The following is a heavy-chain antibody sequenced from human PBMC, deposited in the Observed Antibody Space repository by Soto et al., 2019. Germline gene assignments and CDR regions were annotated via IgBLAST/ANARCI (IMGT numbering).Heavy chain of an antibody. CDR2: INYGGNP. CDR1: GGPINNYY. D-gene: IGHD2-15*01. Sequence: PSETLSLTCTVSGGPINNYYWNWIRQPPGKGLEWIGYINYGGNPNYSPSLKSRVTISADTSKNQISLKVSSVTAADTAVYYCARGYCTGGSCYRPGFDYWGQGTLVIVSS. V-gene: IGHV4-59*01. CDR3: ARGYCTGGSCYRPGFDY. J-gene: IGHJ4*02.